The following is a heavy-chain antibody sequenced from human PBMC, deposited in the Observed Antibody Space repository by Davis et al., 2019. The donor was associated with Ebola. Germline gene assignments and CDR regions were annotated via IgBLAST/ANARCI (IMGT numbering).Heavy chain of an antibody. V-gene: IGHV3-30-3*01. CDR3: ARDRIAARRGVHYYYYGMDV. CDR1: GFTFSSYA. Sequence: GESLKISCAASGFTFSSYAMHWVRQAPGKGLEWVAVISYDGSNKYYADSVKGRFTISRDNSKNTLYLQMNSLRAEDTAVYYCARDRIAARRGVHYYYYGMDVWGQGTTVTVSS. D-gene: IGHD6-6*01. J-gene: IGHJ6*02. CDR2: ISYDGSNK.